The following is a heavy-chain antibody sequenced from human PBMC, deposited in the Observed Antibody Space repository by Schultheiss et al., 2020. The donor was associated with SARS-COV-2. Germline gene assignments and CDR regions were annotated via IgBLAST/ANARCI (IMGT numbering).Heavy chain of an antibody. CDR3: AKSLFPSADTAMGIDY. J-gene: IGHJ4*02. V-gene: IGHV3-23*01. Sequence: GSLRLSCAASGFTFSSYAMSWVRQAPGKGLEWVSAISGSGGSTYYADSVKGRFTISRDNSKNTLYLQMNSLRAEDTAVYYCAKSLFPSADTAMGIDYWGQGTLVTVSS. D-gene: IGHD5-18*01. CDR2: ISGSGGST. CDR1: GFTFSSYA.